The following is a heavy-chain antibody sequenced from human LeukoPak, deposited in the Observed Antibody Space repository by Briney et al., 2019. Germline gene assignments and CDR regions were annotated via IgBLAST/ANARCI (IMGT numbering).Heavy chain of an antibody. CDR2: INPNSGGT. CDR1: GYTFTGYY. D-gene: IGHD4-17*01. CDR3: ARAHDYGDYISGY. V-gene: IGHV1-2*02. Sequence: ASVKVSCEASGYTFTGYYMHWVRQAPGQGLEWMGWINPNSGGTNYAQKFQDRVTMTRDTSISTAYMELSRLRSDDTAVYYCARAHDYGDYISGYWGQGTLVTVSS. J-gene: IGHJ4*02.